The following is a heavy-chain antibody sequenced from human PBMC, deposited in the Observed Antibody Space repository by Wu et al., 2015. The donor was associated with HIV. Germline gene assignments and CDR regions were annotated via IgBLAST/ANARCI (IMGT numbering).Heavy chain of an antibody. D-gene: IGHD2-2*03. CDR3: ARAHLDTVVVRVAPEETGYLDL. CDR2: IKPSGGST. V-gene: IGHV1-46*01. Sequence: QVQLVQSGAEVKKPGASVKVSCKASGYTFTRHYMHWVRQAPGQGLEWMGIIKPSGGSTGHAQKFQGRVTMTRDTSTNIVYMELSNLRSDDTAVYYCARAHLDTVVVRVAPEETGYLDLWGQGTLVSVSS. J-gene: IGHJ4*02. CDR1: GYTFTRHY.